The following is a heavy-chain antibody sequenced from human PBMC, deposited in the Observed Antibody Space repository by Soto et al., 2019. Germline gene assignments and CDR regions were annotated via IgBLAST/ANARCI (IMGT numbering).Heavy chain of an antibody. CDR3: STDPPKLLGPFAY. V-gene: IGHV3-15*07. CDR2: IKSAGDGGTT. CDR1: GFTFRSTW. Sequence: EVQLVESGGGLVKPGGSLRLACAASGFTFRSTWMNWVRQAPGKGLEWVGRIKSAGDGGTTDFAAPVKGRFSISRDDSKDTLYLQMSSLKAEDTGIYFCSTDPPKLLGPFAYWGQGTLVTVS. J-gene: IGHJ4*02.